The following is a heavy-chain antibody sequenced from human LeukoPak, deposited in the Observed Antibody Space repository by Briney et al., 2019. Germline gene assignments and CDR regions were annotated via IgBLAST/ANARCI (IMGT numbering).Heavy chain of an antibody. CDR1: GYTFTSYY. Sequence: ASVKVSCKASGYTFTSYYMHWVRQAPGQGLEWMGIINPSGGSTSYAQKFQGRVTMTRDMSTSTVYMELSSLRCEDTAVYYCARGPGEGGSTRYYYGKPEDPAEYYFDYWGQGTLVTVSS. CDR2: INPSGGST. D-gene: IGHD3-22*01. CDR3: ARGPGEGGSTRYYYGKPEDPAEYYFDY. V-gene: IGHV1-46*01. J-gene: IGHJ4*02.